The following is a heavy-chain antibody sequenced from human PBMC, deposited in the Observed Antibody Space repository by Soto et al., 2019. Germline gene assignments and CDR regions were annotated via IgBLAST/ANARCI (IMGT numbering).Heavy chain of an antibody. CDR2: IYWDDYK. CDR3: AHRVLRTVFGLVTTTAIYFDF. V-gene: IGHV2-5*02. CDR1: GFSLTTSGVG. Sequence: QITLNESGPTVVRPTETLTLTCRFSGFSLTTSGVGVGWIRQSPGKAPEWLALIYWDDYKRYSASLKSRLTITKDTSKKQVVLTVSDLDPTDTATYYCAHRVLRTVFGLVTTTAIYFDFWGQGAPVAVSS. D-gene: IGHD3-3*01. J-gene: IGHJ4*02.